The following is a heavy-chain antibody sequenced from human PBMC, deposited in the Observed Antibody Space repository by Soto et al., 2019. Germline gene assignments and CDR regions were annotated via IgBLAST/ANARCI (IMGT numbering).Heavy chain of an antibody. Sequence: QVQLQESGPGLVKPSGTLSLTCAVSGGSISSSNWWSWVRQPPGKGLEWIGEIYHSGSTNYNPSLKSRVTISVDKSKNQFSLKLSSVTAADTAVYYCASLIEISHYHLSNWFDPWGQGTLVTVSS. CDR3: ASLIEISHYHLSNWFDP. V-gene: IGHV4-4*02. D-gene: IGHD3-16*01. J-gene: IGHJ5*02. CDR1: GGSISSSNW. CDR2: IYHSGST.